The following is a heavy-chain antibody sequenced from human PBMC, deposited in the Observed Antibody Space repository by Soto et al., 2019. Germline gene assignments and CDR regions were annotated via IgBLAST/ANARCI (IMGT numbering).Heavy chain of an antibody. CDR3: ARDGGGGCSGGSCYYYYGMDV. CDR2: IYHSGST. V-gene: IGHV4-38-2*02. Sequence: SETLSLTCAVSGYSISSGYYWGWIRQPPGKGLEWIGSIYHSGSTYYNPSLKSRVTISVDTSKNQFSLKLSSVTAADTAVYYCARDGGGGCSGGSCYYYYGMDVWGQGTTVIVSS. D-gene: IGHD2-15*01. J-gene: IGHJ6*02. CDR1: GYSISSGYY.